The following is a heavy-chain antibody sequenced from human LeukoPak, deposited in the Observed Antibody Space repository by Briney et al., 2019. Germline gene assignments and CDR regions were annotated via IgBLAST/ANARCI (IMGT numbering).Heavy chain of an antibody. CDR2: IWYDGSNK. CDR3: ARDGYSSGWYEDY. D-gene: IGHD6-19*01. Sequence: GGSLRLSCAASGFTFSSYGMHWVRQAPGKGLEWVAVIWYDGSNKYYADSVKGRFTISRDNSKNTLYLQMNSLRAGDTAVYYCARDGYSSGWYEDYWGQGTLVTVSS. CDR1: GFTFSSYG. V-gene: IGHV3-33*01. J-gene: IGHJ4*02.